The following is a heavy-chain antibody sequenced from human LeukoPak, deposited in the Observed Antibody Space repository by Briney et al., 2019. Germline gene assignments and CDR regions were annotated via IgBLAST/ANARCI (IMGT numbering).Heavy chain of an antibody. Sequence: GGSLRLSCAASGFTFSSYEMNWVRQAPGKGLEWVSYISSSGSTIYYADSVKGRFTISRDNAKNSLYLQMNSLRAEDTAVYYCARVWDGDSHYFDYWSQGTLVTVSS. J-gene: IGHJ4*02. CDR2: ISSSGSTI. CDR1: GFTFSSYE. D-gene: IGHD4-17*01. V-gene: IGHV3-48*03. CDR3: ARVWDGDSHYFDY.